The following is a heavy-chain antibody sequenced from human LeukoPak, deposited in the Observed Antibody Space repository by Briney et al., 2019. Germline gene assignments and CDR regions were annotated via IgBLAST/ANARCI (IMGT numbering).Heavy chain of an antibody. V-gene: IGHV1-2*06. D-gene: IGHD2-2*01. CDR1: GYTFTGYY. Sequence: GASVKVSCKASGYTFTGYYMHWVRQAPGQGLEWVGRINPNSGGTNYAQKFQGRVTMTRDTSISTAYMELSRLRSDDTAVYYCARDREYQPLPKMNYYYYMDVWGKGTRVTVSS. CDR2: INPNSGGT. CDR3: ARDREYQPLPKMNYYYYMDV. J-gene: IGHJ6*03.